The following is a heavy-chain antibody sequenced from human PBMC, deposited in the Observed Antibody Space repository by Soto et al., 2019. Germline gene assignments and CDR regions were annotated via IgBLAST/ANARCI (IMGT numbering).Heavy chain of an antibody. V-gene: IGHV4-39*01. CDR3: ARQPNSPYQHGFDI. CDR1: GGSISSSDYY. CDR2: IYYSGTT. D-gene: IGHD2-2*01. J-gene: IGHJ3*02. Sequence: SETLSLTCTVSGGSISSSDYYWGWIRQSPGKGLEWIGCIYYSGTTYYNPSLKSRVTISVDTSKNQFSLKLSSVTAADTAVYYCARQPNSPYQHGFDIWGQGTMVTVSS.